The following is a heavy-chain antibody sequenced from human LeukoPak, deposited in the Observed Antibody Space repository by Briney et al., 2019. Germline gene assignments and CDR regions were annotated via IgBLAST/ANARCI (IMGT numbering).Heavy chain of an antibody. Sequence: GGSLRLSCAASGFTFDDYAMHWVRQAPGKGLEWVAGIIWSSGTIGYADSVKGRFTISRDNAKNSLHLQMNSLRIEDTALYFCAKGMVTGYDFYGFDVWGQGTMVSVSS. CDR2: IIWSSGTI. J-gene: IGHJ3*01. D-gene: IGHD5-12*01. CDR3: AKGMVTGYDFYGFDV. V-gene: IGHV3-9*01. CDR1: GFTFDDYA.